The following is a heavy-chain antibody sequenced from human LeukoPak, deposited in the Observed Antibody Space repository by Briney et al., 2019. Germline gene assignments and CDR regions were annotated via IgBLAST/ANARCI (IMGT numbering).Heavy chain of an antibody. CDR3: ARLSANSSAYFFDY. V-gene: IGHV3-66*04. D-gene: IGHD3-22*01. J-gene: IGHJ4*02. CDR2: IYRGGST. Sequence: GGSLRLSCVASGFTFSDDYMTWVRQAPGKGLEWVSIIYRGGSTNYADSVKGRFTISRDTSKNTLYLQMNSLRAEDTAVYYCARLSANSSAYFFDYWGQGTLVTVSS. CDR1: GFTFSDDY.